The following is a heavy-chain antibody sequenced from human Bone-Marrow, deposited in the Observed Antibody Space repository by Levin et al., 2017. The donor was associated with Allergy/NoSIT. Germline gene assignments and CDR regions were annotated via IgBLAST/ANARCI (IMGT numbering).Heavy chain of an antibody. J-gene: IGHJ6*02. CDR2: IIPIFGTA. Sequence: ASVKVSCKASGGTFSSYAISWVRQAPGQGLEWMGGIIPIFGTANYAQKFQGRVTITADESTSTAYMELSSLRSEDTAVYYCARSPSTYSYGYRYYYYGMDVWGQGTTVTVSS. CDR1: GGTFSSYA. V-gene: IGHV1-69*13. CDR3: ARSPSTYSYGYRYYYYGMDV. D-gene: IGHD5-18*01.